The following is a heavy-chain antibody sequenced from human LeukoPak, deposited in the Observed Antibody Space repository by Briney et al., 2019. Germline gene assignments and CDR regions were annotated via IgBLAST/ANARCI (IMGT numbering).Heavy chain of an antibody. CDR3: ARHGVVTDYYYYYYMDV. CDR1: GGSISSSSYY. V-gene: IGHV4-39*01. J-gene: IGHJ6*03. CDR2: IYYSGST. D-gene: IGHD3-3*01. Sequence: SETLSLTCTVSGGSISSSSYYWGWIRQPPGKGLEWIGSIYYSGSTYYNPSLKSRVTKSVGTSKNQFSLKLSSVTAADTAVYYCARHGVVTDYYYYYYMDVWGKGTTVTVSS.